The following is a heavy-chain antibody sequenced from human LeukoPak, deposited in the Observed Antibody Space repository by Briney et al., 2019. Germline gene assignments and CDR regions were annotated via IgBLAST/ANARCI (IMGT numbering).Heavy chain of an antibody. CDR2: ISGSGGST. D-gene: IGHD5-12*01. V-gene: IGHV3-23*01. J-gene: IGHJ4*02. Sequence: GGSLRLSCAASGFTFSSYAMSWVRQAPGKGLEWVSSISGSGGSTYYADSVKGRFTISRDNAKNSLYLQMNSLRAEDTALYYCARDRRGYSGYDPFDYWGQGTLVTVSS. CDR3: ARDRRGYSGYDPFDY. CDR1: GFTFSSYA.